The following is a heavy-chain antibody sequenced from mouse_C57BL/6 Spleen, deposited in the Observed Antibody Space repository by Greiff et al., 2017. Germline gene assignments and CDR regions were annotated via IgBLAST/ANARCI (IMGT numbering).Heavy chain of an antibody. J-gene: IGHJ1*03. D-gene: IGHD2-3*01. CDR1: GYTFTEYT. CDR3: ARHEGGGYYPRWYFDV. Sequence: VKLMESGAELVKPGASVTLSCKASGYTFTEYTIHWVKQRSGQGLEWIGWFYPGSGSIKYNEKFKDKATLTADKSSSTVYMELSRLTSEDSAVYFCARHEGGGYYPRWYFDVWGTGTTVTVSS. CDR2: FYPGSGSI. V-gene: IGHV1-62-2*01.